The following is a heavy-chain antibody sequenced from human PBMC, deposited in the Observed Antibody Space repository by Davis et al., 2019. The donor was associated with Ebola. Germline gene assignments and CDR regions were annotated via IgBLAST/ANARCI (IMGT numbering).Heavy chain of an antibody. Sequence: PGGSLRLSCAASGFTFSSYAMTWVRQAPGRGLEWVSTISGSGGSTYYADSVKGRFTISRDNSKNTLYLQMNSLRAEDTAVYYCAKGKRVYVVPAATFDYWGQGTLVTVSS. CDR2: ISGSGGST. CDR3: AKGKRVYVVPAATFDY. D-gene: IGHD2-2*01. J-gene: IGHJ4*02. V-gene: IGHV3-23*01. CDR1: GFTFSSYA.